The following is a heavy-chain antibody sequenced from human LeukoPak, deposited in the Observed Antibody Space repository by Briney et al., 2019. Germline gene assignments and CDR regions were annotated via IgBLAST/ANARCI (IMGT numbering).Heavy chain of an antibody. Sequence: SETLSLTCTVSGGSISSYYWSWIRQPAGKGLEWIGRFYSGGSADYNPSLKSRVTMSVDTSKNQFSLKLSSVTAAHTAVYYCARVYSGYDLPGSLANYYFDYWGQGTLVTVSS. CDR2: FYSGGSA. CDR1: GGSISSYY. CDR3: ARVYSGYDLPGSLANYYFDY. J-gene: IGHJ4*02. D-gene: IGHD5-12*01. V-gene: IGHV4-4*07.